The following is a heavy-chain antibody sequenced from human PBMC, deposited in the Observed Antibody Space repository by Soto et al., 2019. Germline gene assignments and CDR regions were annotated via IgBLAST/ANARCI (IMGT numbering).Heavy chain of an antibody. D-gene: IGHD6-19*01. CDR1: QFTFTTYW. CDR2: ITSDGTT. Sequence: EERLVESGGGLVQPGGSLRLSCAASQFTFTTYWMHWVRHVPGKGLVWVSRITSDGTTYYADSVKGRFTISRDNAKDTLYLQMNDLRAEDTAVYYCVRDEEWLIGNLWGQGTLVTVSS. J-gene: IGHJ5*02. CDR3: VRDEEWLIGNL. V-gene: IGHV3-74*01.